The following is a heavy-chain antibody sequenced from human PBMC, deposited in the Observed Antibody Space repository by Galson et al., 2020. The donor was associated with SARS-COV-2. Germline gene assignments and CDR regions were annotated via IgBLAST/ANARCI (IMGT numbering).Heavy chain of an antibody. V-gene: IGHV4-4*07. D-gene: IGHD3-16*02. CDR2: IYSSGIS. CDR1: DSSISNYY. CDR3: ARDAVGVIPNGPWFDP. J-gene: IGHJ5*02. Sequence: SETLSLTCTVFDSSISNYYWSWIRQPDGKGLEWIGRIYSSGISNYNPSLKSRVTMSVDMTKNQIFLQLSSVTAADTAVYYCARDAVGVIPNGPWFDPWGQGTLVTFSS.